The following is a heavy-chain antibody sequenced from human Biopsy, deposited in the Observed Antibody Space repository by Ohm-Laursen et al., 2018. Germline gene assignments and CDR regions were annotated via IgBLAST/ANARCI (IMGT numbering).Heavy chain of an antibody. V-gene: IGHV4-59*11. J-gene: IGHJ1*01. CDR1: GGSFTGHY. CDR2: ISRTGYT. CDR3: ARGSNEYGGLYFPH. D-gene: IGHD4-23*01. Sequence: GTLSLTCTVSGGSFTGHYWTWIRQPPGKGLEWIGHISRTGYTSYKSSLKSRVTISLDTSRKHFSLRLTSLAAADTAVYYCARGSNEYGGLYFPHWGQGTLVTASS.